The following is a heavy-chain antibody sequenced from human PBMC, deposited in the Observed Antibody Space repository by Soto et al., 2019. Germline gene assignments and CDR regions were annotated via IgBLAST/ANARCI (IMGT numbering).Heavy chain of an antibody. J-gene: IGHJ4*02. CDR3: ARGAIWSGYSSPNYYFDY. Sequence: SVKVSCKASGGTFSSYAISWVRQAPGQGLEWMGGIIPIFGTANYAQKFQGRVTITADESTSTAYMELSSLRSEDTAVYYCARGAIWSGYSSPNYYFDYWGQGTLVTVSS. V-gene: IGHV1-69*13. CDR1: GGTFSSYA. D-gene: IGHD3-3*01. CDR2: IIPIFGTA.